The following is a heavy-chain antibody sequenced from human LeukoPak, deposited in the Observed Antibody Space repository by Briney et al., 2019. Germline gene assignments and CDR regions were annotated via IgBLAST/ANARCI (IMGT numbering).Heavy chain of an antibody. CDR1: GYRFTSYW. CDR2: IYPGDSDT. J-gene: IGHJ4*02. V-gene: IGHV5-51*01. Sequence: GESLKISCKGSGYRFTSYWIGWARQMPGKGLEWMGIIYPGDSDTRYSPSFQGQVTISADKSISTASLQWSSLKASDTAIYYCARRIPVAGLYYFDFWGQGTLVTVSS. CDR3: ARRIPVAGLYYFDF. D-gene: IGHD6-19*01.